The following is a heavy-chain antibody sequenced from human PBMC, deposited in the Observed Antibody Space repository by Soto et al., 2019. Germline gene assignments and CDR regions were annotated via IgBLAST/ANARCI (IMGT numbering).Heavy chain of an antibody. Sequence: EVQLVESGGGLVKPGGSLRLSCAASGFTFSSYSMNWVRQAPGKGLEWVSSISSSSSYIYYADSVKGRFTISRDNAKNSLYLQMNSLRAEDTAVHYCARDGPAYYYDSSPVDYWGQGTLVTVSS. D-gene: IGHD3-22*01. CDR1: GFTFSSYS. J-gene: IGHJ4*02. CDR2: ISSSSSYI. V-gene: IGHV3-21*01. CDR3: ARDGPAYYYDSSPVDY.